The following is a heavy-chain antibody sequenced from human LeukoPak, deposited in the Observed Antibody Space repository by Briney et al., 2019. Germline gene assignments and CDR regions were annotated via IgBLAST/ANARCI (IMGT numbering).Heavy chain of an antibody. Sequence: PSETLSLTCTVSGYSISSGYYWGWIWQPAGKGLEWIGRIYTSGSTNYNPSLKSRVTMSVDTSKNQFSLKLSSVTAADTAVYYCARDLPSSSSNRFDYWGQGTLVTVSS. V-gene: IGHV4-4*07. CDR3: ARDLPSSSSNRFDY. J-gene: IGHJ4*02. CDR2: IYTSGST. CDR1: GYSISSGYY. D-gene: IGHD6-6*01.